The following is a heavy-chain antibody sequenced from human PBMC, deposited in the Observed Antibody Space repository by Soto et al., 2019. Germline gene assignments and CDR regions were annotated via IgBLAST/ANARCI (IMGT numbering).Heavy chain of an antibody. D-gene: IGHD3-10*01. CDR1: GGSFSGYY. V-gene: IGHV4-34*01. CDR2: INHRGST. J-gene: IGHJ5*02. CDR3: ARHRRYYYGSGSYSP. Sequence: QVQLQQWGAGLLKPSETLSLTCAVYGGSFSGYYWSWIRQPPGKGLEWIGEINHRGSTNYNPSLKSRVTISVDTSKNQFSLKLSSVTAADTAVYYCARHRRYYYGSGSYSPWGQGTLVTVSS.